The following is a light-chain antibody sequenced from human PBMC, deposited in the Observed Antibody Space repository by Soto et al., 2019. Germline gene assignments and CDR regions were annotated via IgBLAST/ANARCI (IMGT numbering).Light chain of an antibody. Sequence: VALSPAKVRLSAKERTTLCCRASQSVGIYVAWSEQKPGQAPRRLLYDASDRATGIPARFSGSGSGRDFTLTISSLEPEDLAVHYWKQHSKWPSAVGQGTRLEIK. CDR2: DAS. V-gene: IGKV3-11*02. CDR3: KQHSKWPSA. CDR1: QSVGIY. J-gene: IGKJ5*01.